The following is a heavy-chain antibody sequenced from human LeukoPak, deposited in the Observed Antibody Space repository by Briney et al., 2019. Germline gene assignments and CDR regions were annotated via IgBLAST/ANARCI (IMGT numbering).Heavy chain of an antibody. CDR1: GGTFSIYA. V-gene: IGHV1-69*06. CDR3: AADSGYSYGLFDY. Sequence: SVKVSCKASGGTFSIYAISWVRQAPGQGLEWMGGIIPIFGTANYAQKFQGRVTITADKSTSTAYMELSSLRSEDTAVYYCAADSGYSYGLFDYWGQGTLVTVSS. J-gene: IGHJ4*02. CDR2: IIPIFGTA. D-gene: IGHD5-18*01.